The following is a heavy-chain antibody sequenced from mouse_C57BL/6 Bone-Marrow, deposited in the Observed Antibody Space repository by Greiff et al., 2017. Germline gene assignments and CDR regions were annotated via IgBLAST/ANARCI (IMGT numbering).Heavy chain of an antibody. V-gene: IGHV3-6*01. CDR3: ARDPHYYGSSTAY. Sequence: EVKLMESGPGLVKPSQSLSLTCSVTGYSITSGYYWNCIRQFPGNKLEWMGYISYDGSNNNNPSLNNRISLTRDTSKNQFFLKLNSVTTEDPATYYCARDPHYYGSSTAYWGQGTLVTVSA. J-gene: IGHJ3*01. D-gene: IGHD1-1*01. CDR1: GYSITSGYY. CDR2: ISYDGSN.